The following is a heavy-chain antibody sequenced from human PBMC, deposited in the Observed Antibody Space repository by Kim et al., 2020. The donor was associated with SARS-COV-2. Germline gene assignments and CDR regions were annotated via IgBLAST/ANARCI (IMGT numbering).Heavy chain of an antibody. J-gene: IGHJ4*02. Sequence: SETLSLTCAVYGESFSGYYWTWIRQPPGKGLEWIGEGHHSGGTNYNPSLKSRVTITTDMSKNQFSLRLRSLTAADTGFYFCARGVSNSSAWELDYWGRGSLVTVSS. D-gene: IGHD6-19*01. V-gene: IGHV4-34*01. CDR3: ARGVSNSSAWELDY. CDR2: GHHSGGT. CDR1: GESFSGYY.